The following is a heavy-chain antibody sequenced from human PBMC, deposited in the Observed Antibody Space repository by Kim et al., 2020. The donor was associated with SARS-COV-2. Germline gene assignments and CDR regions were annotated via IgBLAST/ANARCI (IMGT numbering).Heavy chain of an antibody. CDR1: GFTFSSYG. J-gene: IGHJ6*01. D-gene: IGHD3-16*01. CDR2: ISGSGGHT. V-gene: IGHV3-23*01. CDR3: AKGQFVKGGYYYHQYGMDV. Sequence: GGSLRLSCAASGFTFSSYGMSWVRQAPGKGLEWVSTISGSGGHTYYADSVKGRFSISRDNSKNTLYLQMNSLRAEDTAVYYCAKGQFVKGGYYYHQYGMDVWGQGTTGTASS.